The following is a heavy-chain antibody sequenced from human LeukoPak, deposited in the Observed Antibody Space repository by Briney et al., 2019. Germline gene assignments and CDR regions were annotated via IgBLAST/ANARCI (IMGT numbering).Heavy chain of an antibody. D-gene: IGHD1-26*01. Sequence: SETLSLTCTVSGGSVSSYYWSWIRQPPGKGLEWIGYIYYSGSTNNNPSLKSRVTISVDTSKNQFSLKLNSITTADTAVYYCARVRLSGTYLDAFDIWGQGTMVTVSS. CDR3: ARVRLSGTYLDAFDI. J-gene: IGHJ3*02. CDR1: GGSVSSYY. CDR2: IYYSGST. V-gene: IGHV4-59*02.